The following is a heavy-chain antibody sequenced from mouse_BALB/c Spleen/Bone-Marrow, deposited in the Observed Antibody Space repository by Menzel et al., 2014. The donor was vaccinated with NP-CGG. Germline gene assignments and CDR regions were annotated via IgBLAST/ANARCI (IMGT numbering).Heavy chain of an antibody. CDR3: SRGVLACFDY. V-gene: IGHV1S135*01. D-gene: IGHD2-14*01. J-gene: IGHJ2*01. CDR2: IDPYSGGT. CDR1: GYAFTNYN. Sequence: VQLQQPAPELVKPGASEKVSCKPSGYAFTNYNMNWVKQSHGKSLEWIGYIDPYSGGTNYNQKFRGKATLTVDKSSSTAYMHLNSLTSEDSAVYYCSRGVLACFDYWGQGTTLTVSS.